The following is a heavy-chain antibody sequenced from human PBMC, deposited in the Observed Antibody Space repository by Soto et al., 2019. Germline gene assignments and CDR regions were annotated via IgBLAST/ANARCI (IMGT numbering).Heavy chain of an antibody. Sequence: EVQLLESGGGLVQPGGSLRLSCTASGLPHSSFAMMWVRQAPGKGLECVSGIYGSGRGIEYADSVKGRFTISRDNSKKTVYLQMTDLRADDTAVYYCAKDAVYNDGLWPMDHWGQGTQVTVSS. CDR2: IYGSGRGI. CDR3: AKDAVYNDGLWPMDH. J-gene: IGHJ4*02. V-gene: IGHV3-23*05. CDR1: GLPHSSFA. D-gene: IGHD2-21*01.